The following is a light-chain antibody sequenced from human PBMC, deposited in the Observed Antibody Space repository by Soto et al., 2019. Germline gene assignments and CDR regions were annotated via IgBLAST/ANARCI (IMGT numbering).Light chain of an antibody. Sequence: DIQMTQSPSTLSASVGDTVTVTCRASQSVSGWLAWYQQKPGEAPKLLIYDASHRATGIPVRFSGSGSGTDFTLTINNLEPEDFAVYYCQQRNDGLTFGGGPKV. J-gene: IGKJ4*01. CDR2: DAS. CDR1: QSVSGW. CDR3: QQRNDGLT. V-gene: IGKV1-5*01.